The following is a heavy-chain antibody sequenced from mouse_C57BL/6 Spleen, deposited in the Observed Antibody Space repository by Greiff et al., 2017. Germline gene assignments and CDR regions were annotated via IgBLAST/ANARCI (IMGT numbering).Heavy chain of an antibody. Sequence: QVQLQQSGAELVKPGASVKLSCKASGYTFTSYWMQWVKQRPGQGLEWIGEIDPTDSYTNYNQKFKGKATLTVDTASSTAYMQLSSLTSADSAVYYCARGYGSSYWYFDVWGTGTTVTVSS. D-gene: IGHD1-1*01. CDR2: IDPTDSYT. V-gene: IGHV1-50*01. J-gene: IGHJ1*03. CDR3: ARGYGSSYWYFDV. CDR1: GYTFTSYW.